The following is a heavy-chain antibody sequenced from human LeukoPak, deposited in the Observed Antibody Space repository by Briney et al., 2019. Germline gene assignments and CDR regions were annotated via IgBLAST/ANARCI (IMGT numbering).Heavy chain of an antibody. CDR2: ISYDGSNK. J-gene: IGHJ4*02. CDR1: GFTFSSYG. Sequence: GGSLRLSCAASGFTFSSYGMHWVRQAPGKGLEWVAVISYDGSNKYYADSVKGRFTISRDSSKNTLYLQMNSLRAEDTAVYYCAKGSLGGSWYKFLIDYWGQGTLVTVSS. D-gene: IGHD6-13*01. CDR3: AKGSLGGSWYKFLIDY. V-gene: IGHV3-30*18.